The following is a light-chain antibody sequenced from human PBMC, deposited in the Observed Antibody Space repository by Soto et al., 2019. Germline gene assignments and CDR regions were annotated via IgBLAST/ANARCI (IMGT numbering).Light chain of an antibody. CDR1: HSIRSY. CDR3: LQHSDYPFT. J-gene: IGKJ2*01. CDR2: AAS. V-gene: IGKV1-17*01. Sequence: DIQMTQSPSSLSASVGDRVTIICRASHSIRSYLNWYQQKPGKAPKLLIYAASSLESGVPSRFSGSGSGTEFTLTISSLQPEDFATYFCLQHSDYPFTFGQGTRLEI.